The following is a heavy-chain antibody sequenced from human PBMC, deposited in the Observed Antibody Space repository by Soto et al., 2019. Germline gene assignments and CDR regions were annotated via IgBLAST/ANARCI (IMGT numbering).Heavy chain of an antibody. CDR3: ARVSITFGGVIVATYYFAY. J-gene: IGHJ4*02. Sequence: PSETLSLTCTVSGGSISSSSYYWGWIRQPPGKGLEWIGSIYYSGSTYYNPSLKSRATISVDTSKNQFSLKMSSVTAADTAVYYCARVSITFGGVIVATYYFAYWGQGTLVTVYS. V-gene: IGHV4-39*01. CDR1: GGSISSSSYY. CDR2: IYYSGST. D-gene: IGHD3-16*02.